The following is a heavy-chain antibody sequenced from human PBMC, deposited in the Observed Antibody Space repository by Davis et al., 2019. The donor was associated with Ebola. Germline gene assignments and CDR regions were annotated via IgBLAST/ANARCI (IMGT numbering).Heavy chain of an antibody. V-gene: IGHV3-11*01. CDR3: ARDLGVGGAFDV. CDR2: ISDSGDAE. D-gene: IGHD3-3*01. Sequence: PGGSLRLSCVASGLTSSGHYVSWIRQAPGGGLEWISYISDSGDAEFYGDSVKGRFTISRDNAKNSLYLQMNSLRGADTGLYYCARDLGVGGAFDVWGQGTMVTVSS. CDR1: GLTSSGHY. J-gene: IGHJ3*01.